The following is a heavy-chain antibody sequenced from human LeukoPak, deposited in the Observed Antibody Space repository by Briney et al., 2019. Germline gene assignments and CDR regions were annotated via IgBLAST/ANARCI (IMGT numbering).Heavy chain of an antibody. V-gene: IGHV1-18*01. J-gene: IGHJ4*02. CDR3: AISQGSYYDTSGYLGGDH. Sequence: ASVKVSCMASGYTFTNYGIFWVRQAPGQGLEWMGWISAYSGNTNYAQKLQGRVTMTTETSTSTAYMELESLRSDDTAVYYCAISQGSYYDTSGYLGGDHWGQGTLVTVSS. D-gene: IGHD3-22*01. CDR1: GYTFTNYG. CDR2: ISAYSGNT.